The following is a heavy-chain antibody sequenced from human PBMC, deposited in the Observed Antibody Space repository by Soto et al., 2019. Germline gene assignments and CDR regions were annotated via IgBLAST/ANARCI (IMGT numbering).Heavy chain of an antibody. D-gene: IGHD1-26*01. CDR1: GYIFSNFG. Sequence: QVQLVQSGPEVKKPGASAKVSCKTSGYIFSNFGISWMRQVPGQGLEWMGWISAYNGNTNYAQKFQDRVTLTTDTSTNTAYMELRSLRSDDTAVYYCARASGRRVGTTSYWGQGTLVTVSS. CDR2: ISAYNGNT. CDR3: ARASGRRVGTTSY. V-gene: IGHV1-18*01. J-gene: IGHJ4*02.